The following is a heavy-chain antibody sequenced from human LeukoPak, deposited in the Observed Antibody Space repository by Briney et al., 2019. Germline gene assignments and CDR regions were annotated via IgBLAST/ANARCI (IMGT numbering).Heavy chain of an antibody. Sequence: RASVKVSCKASGYTFTGYYMHWVRQAPGQGLEWMGWISAYNGNTNYAQKLQGRVTMTTDTSTSTAYMELRSLRSDDTAVYYCARDRVLLWFGELLSLDYWGQGTLVTVSS. V-gene: IGHV1-18*04. CDR2: ISAYNGNT. CDR1: GYTFTGYY. CDR3: ARDRVLLWFGELLSLDY. D-gene: IGHD3-10*01. J-gene: IGHJ4*02.